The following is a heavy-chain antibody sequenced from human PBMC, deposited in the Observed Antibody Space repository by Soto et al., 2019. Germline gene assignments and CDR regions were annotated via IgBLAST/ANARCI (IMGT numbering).Heavy chain of an antibody. CDR2: INPNSGGT. V-gene: IGHV1-2*04. CDR3: ARGNGVYYDSSGYYYLANYYYGMDV. Sequence: QVQLVQSGAEVKKPGASVKVSCKASGYTFTGYYMHWVRQAPGQGLEWMGWINPNSGGTNYAQKFKGWVTMTRDTSISTAYMELSRLRSDDTAVYYCARGNGVYYDSSGYYYLANYYYGMDVWGQGTTVTVSS. J-gene: IGHJ6*02. CDR1: GYTFTGYY. D-gene: IGHD3-22*01.